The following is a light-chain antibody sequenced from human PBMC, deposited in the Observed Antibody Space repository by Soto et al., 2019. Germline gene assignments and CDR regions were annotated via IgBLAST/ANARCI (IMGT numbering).Light chain of an antibody. V-gene: IGLV1-40*01. CDR2: DDS. CDR1: SSNIGADYD. Sequence: QSVLTQPPSVSGAPGQRVTISCTGTSSNIGADYDVSWYQQLPGKAPKLLISDDSNRPSGVPDRFSGSKSGTSASLAITGLQAEDEADYYCQSYASSLSGWVFGGGTQLTVL. CDR3: QSYASSLSGWV. J-gene: IGLJ3*02.